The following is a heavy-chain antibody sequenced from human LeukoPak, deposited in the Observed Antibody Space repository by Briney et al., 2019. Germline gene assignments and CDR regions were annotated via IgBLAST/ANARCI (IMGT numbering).Heavy chain of an antibody. CDR1: GFTFSSYS. D-gene: IGHD5-18*01. V-gene: IGHV3-21*01. Sequence: PGGSLRLSCAASGFTFSSYSMNWVRHAPGKGLEWVSSISSSSSYIYYADSVKGRFTISRDNAKNSLYLQMNSLRAEDTAVYYCARGGYSYGYAYDYWGQGTLVTVSS. J-gene: IGHJ4*02. CDR3: ARGGYSYGYAYDY. CDR2: ISSSSSYI.